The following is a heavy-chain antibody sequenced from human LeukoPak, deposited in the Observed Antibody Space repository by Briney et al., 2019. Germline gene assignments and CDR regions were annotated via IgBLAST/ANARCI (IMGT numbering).Heavy chain of an antibody. J-gene: IGHJ4*02. V-gene: IGHV3-7*01. Sequence: GGSLRLSCATSGFTFSDYLMTWVRQAPGKVLEWVANIKEDGSEKCYVDSVKGRFTISRDNARKSLYLQMNSLRVDDTAMYYCARDGSSRPSEYWGQGILVTVSS. CDR2: IKEDGSEK. CDR1: GFTFSDYL. D-gene: IGHD6-6*01. CDR3: ARDGSSRPSEY.